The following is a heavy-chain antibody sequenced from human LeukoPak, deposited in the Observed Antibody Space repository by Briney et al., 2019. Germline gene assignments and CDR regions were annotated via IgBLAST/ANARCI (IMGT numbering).Heavy chain of an antibody. V-gene: IGHV3-7*01. CDR2: IKYDGSEK. J-gene: IGHJ4*02. CDR3: ARDKVTY. Sequence: PGGSLRLSCAASGFTFSNYWMSWVRQAPGKGLEWVAYIKYDGSEKDYVDSVKGRFTISRDNAKNSLYLQMNSLRVEDTAVYYCARDKVTYWGRGTLVTVSS. CDR1: GFTFSNYW.